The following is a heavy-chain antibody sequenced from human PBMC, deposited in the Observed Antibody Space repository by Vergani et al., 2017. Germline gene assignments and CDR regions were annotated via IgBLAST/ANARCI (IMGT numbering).Heavy chain of an antibody. CDR3: ARDGYDLWRGGLVGHYYYYYGMDV. J-gene: IGHJ6*02. CDR2: IYYSGST. D-gene: IGHD3-3*01. Sequence: QVQLQESGPGLVKPSQTLSLTCTVSGGSISSGGYYWSWIRQHPGKGLEWIGYIYYSGSTYYNPSLKSRVTISVDTSTNQFSLKLSSVTAADTAVYYCARDGYDLWRGGLVGHYYYYYGMDVWGQGTTVTVSS. V-gene: IGHV4-31*03. CDR1: GGSISSGGYY.